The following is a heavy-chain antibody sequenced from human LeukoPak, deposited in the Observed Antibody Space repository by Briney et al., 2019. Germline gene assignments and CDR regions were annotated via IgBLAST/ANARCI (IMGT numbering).Heavy chain of an antibody. CDR2: ITTSGST. J-gene: IGHJ6*02. Sequence: GGSLRLSCAASGFTFSNSAMNWVRQAPGKGLEWVSGITTSGSTYYADSVKGRFTISRENSNNTLYLHMDSLRAEDTAVYYCAKAPVWNYYYGLDVWGQGTTVTVSS. V-gene: IGHV3-23*01. CDR3: AKAPVWNYYYGLDV. D-gene: IGHD2-21*01. CDR1: GFTFSNSA.